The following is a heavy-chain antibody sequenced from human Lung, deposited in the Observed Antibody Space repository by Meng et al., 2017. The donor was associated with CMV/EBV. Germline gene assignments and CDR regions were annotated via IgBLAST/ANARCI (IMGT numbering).Heavy chain of an antibody. CDR2: INHSGST. D-gene: IGHD2-2*02. J-gene: IGHJ2*01. CDR3: ARGWAMRYCSSTSCYKGQWYFDL. CDR1: Y. V-gene: IGHV4-34*01. Sequence: YWSWIRQPPGKGLEWIVEINHSGSTNYNPSLKSRVTISVDTSKNQFSLKLSSVTAADTAVYYCARGWAMRYCSSTSCYKGQWYFDLWGRGTPVTVSS.